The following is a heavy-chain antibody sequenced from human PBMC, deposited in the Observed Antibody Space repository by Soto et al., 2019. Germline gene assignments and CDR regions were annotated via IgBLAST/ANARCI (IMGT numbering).Heavy chain of an antibody. CDR3: AKLSSVAYSSSSEYFQH. Sequence: GESLKISCAASGFTFSSYAMSWVRQAPGKGLEWVSAISGSGGSTYYADSVKGRFTISRDNSKNTLYLQMNSLRAEDTAVYYCAKLSSVAYSSSSEYFQHWGQGTLVTVSS. CDR1: GFTFSSYA. CDR2: ISGSGGST. D-gene: IGHD6-6*01. V-gene: IGHV3-23*01. J-gene: IGHJ1*01.